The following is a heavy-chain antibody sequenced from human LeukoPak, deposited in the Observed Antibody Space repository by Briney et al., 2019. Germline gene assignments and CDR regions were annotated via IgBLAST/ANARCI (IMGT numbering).Heavy chain of an antibody. J-gene: IGHJ3*02. V-gene: IGHV3-21*01. D-gene: IGHD3-10*01. CDR2: ISKSSTYI. CDR3: ARGSFGGGSGNAFGI. CDR1: GFTFSTYS. Sequence: GGSLRLSCAASGFTFSTYSMNWVRQAPGKGLEWVSSISKSSTYIYQADSVKGRFTISRDNAKNSLYLQMNSLRADDTAVYYCARGSFGGGSGNAFGIWGQGTMVTVSS.